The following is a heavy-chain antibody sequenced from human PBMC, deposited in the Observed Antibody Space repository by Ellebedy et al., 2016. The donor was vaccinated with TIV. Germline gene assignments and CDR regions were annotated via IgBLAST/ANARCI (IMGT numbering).Heavy chain of an antibody. CDR1: GFIVSSNY. J-gene: IGHJ4*02. D-gene: IGHD3-22*01. CDR3: GKEILVVVTPALDH. CDR2: ITASGSR. Sequence: GESLKISCAASGFIVSSNYMNWVRQAPGKGLEWVSAITASGSRHYADSVKGRFTISRDNSKNTVYLQMSSLRAEDTAVYYCGKEILVVVTPALDHWGQGTLVTVSS. V-gene: IGHV3-53*01.